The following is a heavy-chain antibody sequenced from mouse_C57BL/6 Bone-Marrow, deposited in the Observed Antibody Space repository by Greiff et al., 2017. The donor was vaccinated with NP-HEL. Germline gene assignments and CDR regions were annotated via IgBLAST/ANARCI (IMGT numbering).Heavy chain of an antibody. CDR2: ISDGGSYT. Sequence: EVMLVESGGGLVKPGGSLKLSCAASGFTFSSYAMSWVRQTPEKRLEWVATISDGGSYTYYPDNVKGRFTISRDNAKNNLYLQMSHLKSEDTAMYYCARDSNYPFAYWGQGTLVTVPA. CDR3: ARDSNYPFAY. D-gene: IGHD2-5*01. J-gene: IGHJ3*01. CDR1: GFTFSSYA. V-gene: IGHV5-4*01.